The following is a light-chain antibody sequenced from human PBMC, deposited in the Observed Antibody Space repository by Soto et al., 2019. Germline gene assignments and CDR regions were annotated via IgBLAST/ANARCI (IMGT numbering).Light chain of an antibody. CDR1: SSNIGAGRD. J-gene: IGLJ1*01. Sequence: QSVLTQPPSVSGAPGQRVTISCTGSSSNIGAGRDVHWYQQLPGTAPRLLIYGNNKRPSGVPDRFSASKSGTSASLAITGLQAEDEADFYCQSFDSSLSAYVFGTGTKVTVL. CDR2: GNN. CDR3: QSFDSSLSAYV. V-gene: IGLV1-40*01.